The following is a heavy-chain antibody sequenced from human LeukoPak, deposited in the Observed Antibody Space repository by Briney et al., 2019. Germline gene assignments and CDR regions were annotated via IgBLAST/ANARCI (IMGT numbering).Heavy chain of an antibody. CDR1: GFTISSYS. V-gene: IGHV3-21*01. D-gene: IGHD6-13*01. Sequence: TGGSLRLSCAASGFTISSYSMNWVRQAPGKGLEWVSSISSSSSYIYYADSVEGRFTISRDNAKNSLYLQMNSLRAEDTAVYYCARAEGSSWYTAGYWGQGTLVTVSS. CDR3: ARAEGSSWYTAGY. CDR2: ISSSSSYI. J-gene: IGHJ4*02.